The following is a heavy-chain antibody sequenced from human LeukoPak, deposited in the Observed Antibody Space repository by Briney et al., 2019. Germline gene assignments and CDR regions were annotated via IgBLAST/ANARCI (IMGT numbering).Heavy chain of an antibody. D-gene: IGHD6-19*01. J-gene: IGHJ4*02. Sequence: PGGSLRLSCAASGFTFSNYWMHWVRQAPGKGLVWVARMNSDGTTTNYADSMKGRFTISRDNAENTLFLQTNSLGAEDTAVYYCARAGWYRFDYWGQGTLVTVSS. V-gene: IGHV3-74*01. CDR3: ARAGWYRFDY. CDR1: GFTFSNYW. CDR2: MNSDGTTT.